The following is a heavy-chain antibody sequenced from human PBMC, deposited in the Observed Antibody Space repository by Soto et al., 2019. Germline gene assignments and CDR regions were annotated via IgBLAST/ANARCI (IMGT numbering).Heavy chain of an antibody. CDR2: ISYDGSNK. CDR1: GFTFSSYG. CDR3: AKVWLGYSSGWYYFDY. Sequence: PGGSLRLSCAASGFTFSSYGMHWVRQAPGKGLEWVAVISYDGSNKYYADSVKGRFTISRDNSKNTLYLQMNSLRAEDTAVYYCAKVWLGYSSGWYYFDYWGQGTLVTVSS. V-gene: IGHV3-30*18. J-gene: IGHJ4*02. D-gene: IGHD6-19*01.